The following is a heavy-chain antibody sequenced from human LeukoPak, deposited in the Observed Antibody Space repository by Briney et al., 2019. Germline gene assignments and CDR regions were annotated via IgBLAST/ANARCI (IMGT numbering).Heavy chain of an antibody. CDR1: GFTVSSNY. CDR2: IYSGGST. D-gene: IGHD6-13*01. V-gene: IGHV3-53*01. Sequence: PGGSLRLSCVASGFTVSSNYMSWDRQAPGKGLEWVSVIYSGGSTYYADSVKGRFTISRDNSKNTLYLQMNSLRAEDTAVYYCARDQPTHSSSWYYYGMDVWGQGTTVTVSS. CDR3: ARDQPTHSSSWYYYGMDV. J-gene: IGHJ6*02.